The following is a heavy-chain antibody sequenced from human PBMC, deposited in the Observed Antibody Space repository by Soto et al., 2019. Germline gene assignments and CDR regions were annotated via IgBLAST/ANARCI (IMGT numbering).Heavy chain of an antibody. CDR1: GFTFSSSW. Sequence: EVQLVESGGGLVQPGGSLRLSCAASGFTFSSSWMTWVRQAPGKGLQWVANIKEDGTEKFYVDSLKGRFTISRDNAKNSLFWQMNSLRAEDRAVYYCARGGGSYGYGYFDFWGQGTLVTVSS. CDR2: IKEDGTEK. CDR3: ARGGGSYGYGYFDF. D-gene: IGHD5-18*01. V-gene: IGHV3-7*05. J-gene: IGHJ4*02.